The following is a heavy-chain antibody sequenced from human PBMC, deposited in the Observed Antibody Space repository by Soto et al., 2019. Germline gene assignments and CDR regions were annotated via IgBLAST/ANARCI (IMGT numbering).Heavy chain of an antibody. D-gene: IGHD4-17*01. V-gene: IGHV3-23*01. J-gene: IGHJ3*02. Sequence: GGYLRLSCVPSGFTFSTYAMSWVRQAPGKGLEWVSALTPSGGETFYADSVKGRLTISRDNSMKVLYPQMKRLRIEYTAVYYYAPSRGDGVFDAYDIWGQVRMVTVS. CDR2: LTPSGGET. CDR1: GFTFSTYA. CDR3: APSRGDGVFDAYDI.